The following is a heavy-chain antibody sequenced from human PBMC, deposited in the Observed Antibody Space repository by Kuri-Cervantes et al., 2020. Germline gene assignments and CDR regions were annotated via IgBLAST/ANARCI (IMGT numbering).Heavy chain of an antibody. D-gene: IGHD3-10*01. CDR1: GGSISSGSYY. V-gene: IGHV4-61*10. Sequence: SETLSLTCTVSGGSISSGSYYWSWIRQPAGKGLEWIGEINHSGSTNYNPSLKSRVTISVDTSKNQFSLKLSSVTAADTAVYYCARGGMYYYGSGSSAGNWFDPWGQGTLVTVSS. CDR2: INHSGST. J-gene: IGHJ5*02. CDR3: ARGGMYYYGSGSSAGNWFDP.